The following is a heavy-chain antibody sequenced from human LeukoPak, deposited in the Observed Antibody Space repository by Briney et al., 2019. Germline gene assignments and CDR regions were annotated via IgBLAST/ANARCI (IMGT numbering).Heavy chain of an antibody. CDR2: IRYDGINK. Sequence: PGGSLRLSCAASGFTFSRYAMHWVRQAPGKGLEWVTFIRYDGINKYYADSVKGRFTISRDNSKNTLYLQMNSLRAEDTAVYYCAKGVGRHLSSSSVYFDYWGQGTLVTVSS. J-gene: IGHJ4*01. V-gene: IGHV3-30*02. D-gene: IGHD6-6*01. CDR1: GFTFSRYA. CDR3: AKGVGRHLSSSSVYFDY.